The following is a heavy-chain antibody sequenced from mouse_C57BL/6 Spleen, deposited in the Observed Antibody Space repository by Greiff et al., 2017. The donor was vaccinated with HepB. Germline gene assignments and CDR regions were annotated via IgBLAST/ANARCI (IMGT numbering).Heavy chain of an antibody. CDR2: INPSNGGT. D-gene: IGHD1-1*01. J-gene: IGHJ1*03. CDR1: GYTFTSYW. Sequence: QVQLQQPGTELVKPGASVKLSCKASGYTFTSYWMHWVKQRPGQGLEWIGNINPSNGGTNYNEKFKSKATLTVDKSSSTSYMQLSSLTSEDSAVYYCARGGYGSSYDGWYFDVWGTGTTVTVSS. V-gene: IGHV1-53*01. CDR3: ARGGYGSSYDGWYFDV.